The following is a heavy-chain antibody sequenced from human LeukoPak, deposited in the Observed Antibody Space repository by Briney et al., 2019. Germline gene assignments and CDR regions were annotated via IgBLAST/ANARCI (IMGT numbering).Heavy chain of an antibody. CDR3: ARDRLHYDSLTGYPAD. CDR1: GFTVSSNY. D-gene: IGHD3-9*01. V-gene: IGHV3-66*01. Sequence: PTGGSLRLSCADSGFTVSSNYMRWVRQAPGKGPEWVSVIYSGGSTHYADSVKGRFTISRDNSKNTLYLQMNSLRAEDTAVYYCARDRLHYDSLTGYPADWGQGTLVTVSS. J-gene: IGHJ4*02. CDR2: IYSGGST.